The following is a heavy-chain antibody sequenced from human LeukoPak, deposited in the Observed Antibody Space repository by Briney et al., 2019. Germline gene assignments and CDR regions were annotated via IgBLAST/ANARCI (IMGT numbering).Heavy chain of an antibody. D-gene: IGHD3-22*01. CDR1: GYTFTSYY. J-gene: IGHJ4*02. Sequence: ASVKVSCKASGYTFTSYYMHWVRQAPGQGLEWMGIINPSGGSTSYAQKFQGRVTMTRDMSTSTVYMELSSLRSEDTAVYYCARAGYDSSGYFEGFLDYWGQGTLVTVSS. CDR3: ARAGYDSSGYFEGFLDY. V-gene: IGHV1-46*01. CDR2: INPSGGST.